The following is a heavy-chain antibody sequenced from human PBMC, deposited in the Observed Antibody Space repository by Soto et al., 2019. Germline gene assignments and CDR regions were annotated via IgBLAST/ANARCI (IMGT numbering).Heavy chain of an antibody. D-gene: IGHD3-22*01. Sequence: QVQLVQSGAEVKKPGSSVKVSCKASGGTFSSYAISWVRQAPGQGLEWMGGIIPIFGTANYAQKFQGRVTIPADESTSTAYMELSSRRSEDTAVYYCARVIARHYYDSRKVLSGMDVWGQGTTVTVSS. CDR2: IIPIFGTA. J-gene: IGHJ6*02. CDR1: GGTFSSYA. V-gene: IGHV1-69*01. CDR3: ARVIARHYYDSRKVLSGMDV.